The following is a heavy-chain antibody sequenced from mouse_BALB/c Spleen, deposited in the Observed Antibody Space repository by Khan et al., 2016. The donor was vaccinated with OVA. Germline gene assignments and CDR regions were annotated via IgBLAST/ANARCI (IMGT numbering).Heavy chain of an antibody. CDR1: GYTFTDYN. D-gene: IGHD6-2*01. J-gene: IGHJ3*01. CDR3: ARGGFASPCAY. Sequence: VRLQQSGPELVKPGASVKIPCKASGYTFTDYNLDWVKQSPGKSLEWIGDITPNNGGTIYNQKFRGKATLTVDKSSSTAYMELRSLTSEDTAVYYCARGGFASPCAYWGQGTLVTVSA. CDR2: ITPNNGGT. V-gene: IGHV1-18*01.